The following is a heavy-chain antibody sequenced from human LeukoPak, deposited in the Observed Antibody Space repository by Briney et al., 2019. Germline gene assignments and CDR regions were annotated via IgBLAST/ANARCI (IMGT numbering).Heavy chain of an antibody. J-gene: IGHJ4*02. D-gene: IGHD3-9*01. CDR3: ARDRRHYDILTGYNYYFDY. V-gene: IGHV3-33*01. Sequence: GGSLRLSCAASGFTFSSYGMHWVRQAPGKGLEWVAVIWYDGSNKYYADSVKGQFTISRDNSKNTLYLQMNSLRAEDTAVYYCARDRRHYDILTGYNYYFDYWGQGTLVTVSS. CDR2: IWYDGSNK. CDR1: GFTFSSYG.